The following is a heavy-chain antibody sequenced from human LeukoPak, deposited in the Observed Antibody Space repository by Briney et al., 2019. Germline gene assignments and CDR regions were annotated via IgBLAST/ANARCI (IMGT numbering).Heavy chain of an antibody. CDR3: AKELRGYSYGLRNNWFDP. V-gene: IGHV3-15*01. CDR2: IKSKTYGGTT. J-gene: IGHJ5*02. D-gene: IGHD5-18*01. Sequence: PGGSLRLSCAASGSTFSNAWMSCVRQAPGKGLECVGRIKSKTYGGTTDYAAPVKGRFTISRDDSKNTLYLQMNSLRAEDTAVYYCAKELRGYSYGLRNNWFDPWGQGTLVTVSS. CDR1: GSTFSNAW.